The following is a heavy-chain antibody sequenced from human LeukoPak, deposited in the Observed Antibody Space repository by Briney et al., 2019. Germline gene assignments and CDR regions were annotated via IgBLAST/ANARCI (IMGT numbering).Heavy chain of an antibody. D-gene: IGHD3-22*01. J-gene: IGHJ4*02. CDR3: AKERVYYDSSGHFDY. CDR2: INPNTGDT. V-gene: IGHV1-2*02. Sequence: GASVKVSCKASGYTFTGYYIHWVRKAPGQGLEWMGWINPNTGDTNYAQKFQGRVTMTRDTSISTAYMELSRLRSDDTAVYYCAKERVYYDSSGHFDYWGQGTLVTVSS. CDR1: GYTFTGYY.